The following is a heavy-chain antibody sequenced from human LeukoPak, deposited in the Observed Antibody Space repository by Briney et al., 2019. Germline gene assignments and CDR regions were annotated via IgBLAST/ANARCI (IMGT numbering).Heavy chain of an antibody. Sequence: GRSLRLSCAASGFTFSSYGMHWVRQAPGKGLEWVAVISYDGSNKYYADSVKGRFTISRDNSKNTSYLQMNSLKTEDTAVYYCGWDDKSVFDYWGQGTLVTVSS. CDR1: GFTFSSYG. V-gene: IGHV3-30*03. CDR3: GWDDKSVFDY. J-gene: IGHJ4*02. CDR2: ISYDGSNK. D-gene: IGHD3-22*01.